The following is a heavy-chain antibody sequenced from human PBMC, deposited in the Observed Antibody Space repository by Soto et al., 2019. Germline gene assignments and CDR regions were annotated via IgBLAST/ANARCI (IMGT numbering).Heavy chain of an antibody. Sequence: SVKVSCKASGGTFSSYRINWVRQAPGQGLEWVGGIVPIYRTADYAQKFQVRVTITADESARTSYMELRSLKSQDTAVYYCVRDSGAKLSSSWGQGTLVTVSS. CDR3: VRDSGAKLSSS. J-gene: IGHJ4*02. V-gene: IGHV1-69*13. CDR2: IVPIYRTA. CDR1: GGTFSSYR. D-gene: IGHD6-13*01.